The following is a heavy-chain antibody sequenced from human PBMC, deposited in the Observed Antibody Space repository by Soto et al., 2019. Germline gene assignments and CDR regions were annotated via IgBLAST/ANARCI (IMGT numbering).Heavy chain of an antibody. CDR1: GFTFSGDW. V-gene: IGHV3-74*01. Sequence: GGSLRLSCAASGFTFSGDWMHWVRQAAGKGLVWVSRINMDGSSTNYADSVKGRFTISRDNAKNTLYLQMNSLRVDDTAVYYCARGPRGLYHHDYWGQGALVTVSS. J-gene: IGHJ4*02. CDR3: ARGPRGLYHHDY. D-gene: IGHD2-2*01. CDR2: INMDGSST.